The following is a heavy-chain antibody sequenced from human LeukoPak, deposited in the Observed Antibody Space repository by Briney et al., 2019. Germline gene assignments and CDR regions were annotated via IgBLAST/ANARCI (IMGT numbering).Heavy chain of an antibody. CDR2: IYYSGST. J-gene: IGHJ4*02. CDR1: GDSISGFY. Sequence: SETLSLTCTVSGDSISGFYWSWIRQPPGKGLEWIGYIYYSGSTNYNPSLKSRVTISVDTSKSQFSLKLTSVTAADTAVYYYARRRYTSGYLDYWGQGTLVTVSS. V-gene: IGHV4-59*08. D-gene: IGHD3-22*01. CDR3: ARRRYTSGYLDY.